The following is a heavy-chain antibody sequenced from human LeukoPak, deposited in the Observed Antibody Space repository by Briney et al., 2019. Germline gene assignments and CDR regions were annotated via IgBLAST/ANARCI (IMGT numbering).Heavy chain of an antibody. CDR3: SRGRYGDYSRSGYYYGMDV. CDR1: GSTLIIYA. D-gene: IGHD4-17*01. J-gene: IGHJ6*02. V-gene: IGHV3-30*04. Sequence: RSLRLPCLASGSTLIIYALHWVRQAPGKGLDGVAVLALDGRDALYADSVKGRFTISRDISKSTLYLEMNSLTAEDSAIYYCSRGRYGDYSRSGYYYGMDVWGQGTTVTVSS. CDR2: LALDGRDA.